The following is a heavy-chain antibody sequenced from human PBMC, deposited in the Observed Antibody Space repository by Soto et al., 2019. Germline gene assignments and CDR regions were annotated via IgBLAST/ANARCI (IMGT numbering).Heavy chain of an antibody. Sequence: VASVKVSCKASGYTFTGYYMHWVRQAPGQGLEWMGWINPNSGGTNYAQKFQGWVTMTRNTSISTAYMELSSLRSEDTAVYYCARWPPVYDYVWGSYRPSGYYATEGWGQGTTVTVSS. V-gene: IGHV1-2*04. D-gene: IGHD3-16*02. CDR2: INPNSGGT. J-gene: IGHJ6*02. CDR1: GYTFTGYY. CDR3: ARWPPVYDYVWGSYRPSGYYATEG.